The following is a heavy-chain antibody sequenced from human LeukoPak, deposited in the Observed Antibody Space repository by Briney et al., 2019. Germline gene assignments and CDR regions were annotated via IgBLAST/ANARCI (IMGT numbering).Heavy chain of an antibody. J-gene: IGHJ3*02. CDR1: GFTFSSYS. CDR2: ISSSSSYI. D-gene: IGHD2-21*02. CDR3: ARAVVVTTDAFDI. V-gene: IGHV3-21*01. Sequence: GGPLRLSCAASGFTFSSYSMNWVRQAPGKGLEWVSSISSSSSYIYYADSVKGRFTISRDNAKNSLYLQMNSLRAEDTDVYYCARAVVVTTDAFDIWGQGTMVTVSS.